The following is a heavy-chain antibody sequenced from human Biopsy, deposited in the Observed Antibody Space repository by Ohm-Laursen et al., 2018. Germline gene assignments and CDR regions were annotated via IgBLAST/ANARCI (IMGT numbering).Heavy chain of an antibody. CDR1: GESFNGYY. CDR3: ALGGGSYVNFDY. CDR2: FRFEDRT. Sequence: SDTLSLTCAVYGESFNGYYWSWIRQPPGKGLEWIGYFRFEDRTSYNSSLKSRVTISADTSKNQFSLRLSSVTAADTAAYYCALGGGSYVNFDYWGQGTLVTVSS. D-gene: IGHD1-26*01. J-gene: IGHJ4*02. V-gene: IGHV4-59*07.